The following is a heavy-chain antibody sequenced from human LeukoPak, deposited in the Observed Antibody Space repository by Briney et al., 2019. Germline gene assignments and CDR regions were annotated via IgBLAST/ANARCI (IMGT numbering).Heavy chain of an antibody. V-gene: IGHV4-4*02. J-gene: IGHJ4*02. D-gene: IGHD1-1*01. CDR1: SDSIFTSNW. CDR3: ARSPTKRVPEDY. CDR2: IFHSGST. Sequence: SETLSLTCTVSSDSIFTSNWWSWVRPPPGKGLEWIGRIFHSGSTSYSPSLKSRVTISMDKSQNQISLRLTSVTAADTAVYYCARSPTKRVPEDYWGQGTLVTVSS.